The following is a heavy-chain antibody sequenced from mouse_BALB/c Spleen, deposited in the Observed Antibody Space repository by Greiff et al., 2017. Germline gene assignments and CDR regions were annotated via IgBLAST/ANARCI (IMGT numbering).Heavy chain of an antibody. D-gene: IGHD2-3*01. CDR3: APDGYLKWFDV. CDR1: GYTFTSYW. Sequence: VQLQQPGAELVKPGASVKLSCKASGYTFTSYWMHWVKQRPEQGLEWIGRIDPANGNTKYDPKFQGKATITADTSSNTAYLQLSSLTSEDTAVYYCAPDGYLKWFDVWGAGTTVTVSS. CDR2: IDPANGNT. V-gene: IGHV14-3*02. J-gene: IGHJ1*01.